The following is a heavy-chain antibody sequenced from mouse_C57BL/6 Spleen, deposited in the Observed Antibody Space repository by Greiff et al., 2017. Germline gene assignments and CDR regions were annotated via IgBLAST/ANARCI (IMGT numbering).Heavy chain of an antibody. V-gene: IGHV1-80*01. J-gene: IGHJ4*01. CDR3: AREIGSDYAMDY. CDR1: GYAFSSYW. CDR2: IYPGDGDT. Sequence: VKLQESGAELVKPGASVKISCKASGYAFSSYWMNWVKQRPGKGLEWIGQIYPGDGDTNYNGKFKGKATLTADKSSSTAYMQLSSLTSEDSAVYFCAREIGSDYAMDYWGQGTSVTVSS. D-gene: IGHD1-1*02.